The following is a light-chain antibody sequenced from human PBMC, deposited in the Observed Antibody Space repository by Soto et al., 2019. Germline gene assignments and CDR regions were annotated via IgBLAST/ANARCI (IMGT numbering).Light chain of an antibody. V-gene: IGLV2-14*01. J-gene: IGLJ2*01. CDR2: AVS. Sequence: QSVLTQPASVSGSPGQSITISCTGTSSDVGAYNYVSWYQQHPGKAPKLMIFAVSNRPSGVSDRFSGSKSGNTASLTISRLQVEDEADYYCSSHTISNTLVFGGGTQLTVL. CDR1: SSDVGAYNY. CDR3: SSHTISNTLV.